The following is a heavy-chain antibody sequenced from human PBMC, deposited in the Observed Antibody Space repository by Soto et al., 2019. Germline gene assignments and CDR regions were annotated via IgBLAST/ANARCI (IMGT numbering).Heavy chain of an antibody. V-gene: IGHV1-69*01. CDR3: ARGKYYYGSGSSDWFDP. J-gene: IGHJ5*02. D-gene: IGHD3-10*01. CDR2: IIPIFGTA. CDR1: GGTFSSYA. Sequence: QVQLVQSGAEVKKPGSSVKVSCKASGGTFSSYAISWVRQAPGQGLEWMGGIIPIFGTANYAQKFQGRVTITAEENKSKAYMELNSMRSEDTAVYYCARGKYYYGSGSSDWFDPWGQGTLVTVSS.